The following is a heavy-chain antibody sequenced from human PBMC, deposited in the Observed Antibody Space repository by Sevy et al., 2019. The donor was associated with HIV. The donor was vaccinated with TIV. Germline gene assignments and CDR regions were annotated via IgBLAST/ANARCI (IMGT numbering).Heavy chain of an antibody. Sequence: GGSLRLSCAASGFTFSDYYMSWIRRAPGKGLEWVSCLSSSSSYTNYADSVKGRFTISRDNAKNSLYLQMNSLRAEDTAVYYCARSFGSGYYYYYYGMDVWGQGTTVTVSS. V-gene: IGHV3-11*06. J-gene: IGHJ6*02. CDR3: ARSFGSGYYYYYYGMDV. CDR1: GFTFSDYY. CDR2: LSSSSSYT. D-gene: IGHD3-16*01.